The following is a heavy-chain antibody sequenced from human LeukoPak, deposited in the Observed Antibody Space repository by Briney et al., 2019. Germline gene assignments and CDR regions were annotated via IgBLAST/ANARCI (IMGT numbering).Heavy chain of an antibody. Sequence: GGSLRLSCAASGFTFSSYAMHWVRQAPGKGLEWVAVISHDGSNKYYADSVKGRFTISRDNSKNTLYLQMNSLRAEDTAVYYCARYAHQLLYEGYFDYWGQGTLVTVSS. D-gene: IGHD2-2*02. CDR3: ARYAHQLLYEGYFDY. CDR2: ISHDGSNK. V-gene: IGHV3-30-3*01. J-gene: IGHJ4*02. CDR1: GFTFSSYA.